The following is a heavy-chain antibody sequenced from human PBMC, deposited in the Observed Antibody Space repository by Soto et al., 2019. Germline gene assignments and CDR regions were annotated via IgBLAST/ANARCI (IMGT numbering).Heavy chain of an antibody. CDR2: IYYSGST. Sequence: PSETLSLTCTVSGGSISSYYWSWIRQPPGKGLEWIGYIYYSGSTNYNPSLKSRVTISVDTSKNQFSLKLSSVTAAGMAVYYCARGAIMITFGGVIVPQYLDYWGKGILVTVA. D-gene: IGHD3-16*02. CDR1: GGSISSYY. CDR3: ARGAIMITFGGVIVPQYLDY. V-gene: IGHV4-59*01. J-gene: IGHJ4*02.